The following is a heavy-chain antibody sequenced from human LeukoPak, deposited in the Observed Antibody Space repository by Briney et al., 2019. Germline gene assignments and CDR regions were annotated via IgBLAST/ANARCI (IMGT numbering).Heavy chain of an antibody. CDR1: GFTFSSYA. V-gene: IGHV3-21*06. J-gene: IGHJ3*02. Sequence: GGSLRLSCAASGFTFSSYAMNWVRQAPGKGLGWVSSISSSSTYIYYADSMKGRFTISRDNAKNSLYLQMNSLRAEDTAVYFCAREIGYGSGSYYGPDGFDIWGQGTMVTVSS. D-gene: IGHD3-10*01. CDR3: AREIGYGSGSYYGPDGFDI. CDR2: ISSSSTYI.